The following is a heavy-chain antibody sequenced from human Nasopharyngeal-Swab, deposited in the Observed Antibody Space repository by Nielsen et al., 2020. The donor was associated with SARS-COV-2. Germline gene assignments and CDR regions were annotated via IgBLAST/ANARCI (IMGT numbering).Heavy chain of an antibody. CDR1: GGIFSSYA. CDR2: IIPIFGTA. V-gene: IGHV1-69*13. D-gene: IGHD4-17*01. Sequence: SVKVSCKASGGIFSSYAISWVRQAPGQGLEWMGGIIPIFGTANYAQKFQGRVTITADESTSTAYMELSSLRSEDTAVYYCARDGTTSQTSYYYYGMDVWGQGTTVTVSS. J-gene: IGHJ6*02. CDR3: ARDGTTSQTSYYYYGMDV.